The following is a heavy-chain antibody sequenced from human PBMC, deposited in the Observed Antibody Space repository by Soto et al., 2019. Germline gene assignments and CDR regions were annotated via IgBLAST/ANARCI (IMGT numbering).Heavy chain of an antibody. CDR1: GGSSSNSYYY. J-gene: IGHJ4*02. Sequence: QLQLQESGPGLVKPSETLSLTCTVSGGSSSNSYYYWGWIRQPPGQRLEWLGTIYSLGNTYYNPSLKSRVTISVDKSKSQLFLKLSSVTAPDTAVYYCGRQIYDSSGYYYAYWVQGTLVTVSS. V-gene: IGHV4-39*01. CDR3: GRQIYDSSGYYYAY. D-gene: IGHD3-22*01. CDR2: IYSLGNT.